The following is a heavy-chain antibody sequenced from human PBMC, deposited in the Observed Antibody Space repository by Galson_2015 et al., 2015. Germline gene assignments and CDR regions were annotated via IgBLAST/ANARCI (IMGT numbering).Heavy chain of an antibody. Sequence: PALVKPTQTLTLTCTFSGFSLSTNAMRVSWIRQPPGKALEWLARVGGDDGKFHSTSLETRLTISKDTSKNQVVLTIINMDPVDTATYYCARTSEAGQGFFDYWGQGTLVTVSS. CDR1: GFSLSTNAMR. V-gene: IGHV2-70*04. CDR3: ARTSEAGQGFFDY. D-gene: IGHD6-13*01. J-gene: IGHJ4*02. CDR2: VGGDDGK.